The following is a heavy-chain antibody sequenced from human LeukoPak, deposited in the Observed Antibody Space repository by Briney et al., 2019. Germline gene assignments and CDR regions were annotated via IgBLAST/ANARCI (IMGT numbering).Heavy chain of an antibody. V-gene: IGHV4-30-2*01. J-gene: IGHJ4*02. CDR1: GGSISSGGYY. CDR2: IYHSGST. D-gene: IGHD4-17*01. Sequence: SETLSLTCTVSGGSISSGGYYWSWIRQPPGKGLEWIGYIYHSGSTYYNPSLKSRVTISVDRSKNQFSLKLSSVTAADTAVYYCARDYGDHRVDYWGRGTLVTVSS. CDR3: ARDYGDHRVDY.